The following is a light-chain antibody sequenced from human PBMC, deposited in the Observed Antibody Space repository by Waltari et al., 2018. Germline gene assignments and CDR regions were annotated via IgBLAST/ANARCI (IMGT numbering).Light chain of an antibody. CDR3: QRYNSVPLT. CDR1: QGISNY. V-gene: IGKV1-27*01. Sequence: DIQMTQSPSSLSASVGDRVTITCRASQGISNYLAWYQQKPGKVPKVLIYSASTLQSGVPSRFGGSGSGTDFTLTITSLQPEDGASYYCQRYNSVPLTFGGGTKVEIK. CDR2: SAS. J-gene: IGKJ4*01.